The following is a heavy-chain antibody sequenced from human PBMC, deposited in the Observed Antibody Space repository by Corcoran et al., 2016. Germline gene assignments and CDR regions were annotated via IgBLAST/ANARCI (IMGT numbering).Heavy chain of an antibody. CDR3: ARPPLYSSGWGDYFDY. Sequence: QLQQWGAGLLKPSETLSLTCAVYGGSFSGYYWSWIRQPPGKGLEWIGEINHSGSTNYNPSLKSRVTISVDTSKNQFSLKLSSVTAADTAVYYCARPPLYSSGWGDYFDYWGQGTLVTGSS. CDR2: INHSGST. V-gene: IGHV4-34*01. J-gene: IGHJ4*02. CDR1: GGSFSGYY. D-gene: IGHD6-19*01.